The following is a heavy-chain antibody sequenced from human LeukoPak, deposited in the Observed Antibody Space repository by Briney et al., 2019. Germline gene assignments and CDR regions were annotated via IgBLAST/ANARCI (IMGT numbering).Heavy chain of an antibody. Sequence: ASVTVSCTASGGTFSSYAISWVRQAPGQGLEWMGGIIPTFGTANYAQKFQGRVTITADESTSTAYMELSSLRSEDTAVYYCASGAFNYYDSSGYYYYGMDVWGQGTTVTVSS. D-gene: IGHD3-22*01. CDR3: ASGAFNYYDSSGYYYYGMDV. J-gene: IGHJ6*02. CDR1: GGTFSSYA. CDR2: IIPTFGTA. V-gene: IGHV1-69*13.